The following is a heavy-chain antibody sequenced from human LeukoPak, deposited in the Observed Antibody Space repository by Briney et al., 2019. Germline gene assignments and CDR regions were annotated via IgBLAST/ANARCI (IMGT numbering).Heavy chain of an antibody. CDR1: GFTSSSYA. D-gene: IGHD2-21*02. CDR2: IIPIFGTT. Sequence: GGSLRLSCAASGFTSSSYAINWVRQAPGQGLEWMGGIIPIFGTTNYAQKFQGRVTITTDASTSTAYMELSSLRSEDTAVYYCARAGSFSMTTISYYFDYWGQGSLVTVSS. V-gene: IGHV1-69*05. J-gene: IGHJ4*02. CDR3: ARAGSFSMTTISYYFDY.